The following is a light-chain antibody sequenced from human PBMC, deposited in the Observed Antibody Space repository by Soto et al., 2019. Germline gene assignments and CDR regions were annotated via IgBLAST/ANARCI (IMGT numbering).Light chain of an antibody. CDR2: EAS. V-gene: IGKV1-5*01. Sequence: DIQMTQSPSTLSASVGDRVTITCRASQSVGKWLAWYQQKPGKAPKVLISEASGLERGVPPRFSGSGSETEFTRTISSMQPDDFATYFCQQYDTYLWTFGQGTTVEIK. J-gene: IGKJ1*01. CDR1: QSVGKW. CDR3: QQYDTYLWT.